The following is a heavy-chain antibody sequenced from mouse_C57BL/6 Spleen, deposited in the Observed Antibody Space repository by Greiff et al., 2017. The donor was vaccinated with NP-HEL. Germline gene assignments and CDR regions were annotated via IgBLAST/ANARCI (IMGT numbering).Heavy chain of an antibody. J-gene: IGHJ2*01. Sequence: EVQLQQSGPELVKPGASVKMSCKASGYTFTDYNMHWVKQSHGRSLEWIGYINPNNGGTSYNQKFKGKATLTVNKSSSTAYMELRSLTSEDSAVYYCARNWNYYGSSYFDYWGQGTTLTVSS. D-gene: IGHD1-1*01. CDR1: GYTFTDYN. CDR3: ARNWNYYGSSYFDY. V-gene: IGHV1-22*01. CDR2: INPNNGGT.